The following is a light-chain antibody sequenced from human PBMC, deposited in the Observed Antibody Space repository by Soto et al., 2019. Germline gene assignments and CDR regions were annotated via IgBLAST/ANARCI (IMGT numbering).Light chain of an antibody. Sequence: QSALTQPRSVSGSPGQSVTISCTGTNSDVGGYNYVSWYQQYPGKAPKLMISGVSERPSGVPDRFSGSKSGNTASLTISGLQAEDEAVYYCASKTTSSTVLFGGGTKLTVL. CDR1: NSDVGGYNY. CDR3: ASKTTSSTVL. J-gene: IGLJ2*01. V-gene: IGLV2-11*01. CDR2: GVS.